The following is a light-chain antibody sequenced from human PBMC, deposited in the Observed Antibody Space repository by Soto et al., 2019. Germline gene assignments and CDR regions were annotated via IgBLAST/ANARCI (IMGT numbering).Light chain of an antibody. CDR3: QQLFDSPIT. CDR2: AAS. J-gene: IGKJ5*01. Sequence: ESVTVTCRASQVISTSLAWYQVKPGKAPKLLIYAASTLESGVPSRFSATVSGTEFSLTITSLQPEDFATYYCQQLFDSPITFGQGTRLEIK. V-gene: IGKV1-9*01. CDR1: QVISTS.